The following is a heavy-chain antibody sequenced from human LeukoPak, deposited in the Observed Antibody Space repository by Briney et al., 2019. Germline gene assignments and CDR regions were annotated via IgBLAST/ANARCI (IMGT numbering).Heavy chain of an antibody. V-gene: IGHV3-21*01. CDR2: ISSSSSYI. D-gene: IGHD2-2*01. J-gene: IGHJ6*04. CDR3: ARVPATALDV. Sequence: PGRSLRLSCAASGFTFDDYAMHWVRQAPGKGLEWVSSISSSSSYIYYADSVKGRFTISRDNAKNSLYLQMNSLRAEDTAVYYCARVPATALDVWGKGTTVTVSS. CDR1: GFTFDDYA.